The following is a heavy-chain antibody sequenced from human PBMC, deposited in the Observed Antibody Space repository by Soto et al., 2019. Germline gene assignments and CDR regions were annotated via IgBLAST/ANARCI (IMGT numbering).Heavy chain of an antibody. CDR3: ARAWNYDPDWFDP. J-gene: IGHJ5*02. D-gene: IGHD1-7*01. V-gene: IGHV1-3*05. Sequence: QVQLVQSGAEEKKPGASVKVSCKASGYTFTSYAMHWVRQAPGQRLEWMGWINAGNGNTKYSQKFQGRVTITRDTSASTAHMELSSLRSEDTAVYYCARAWNYDPDWFDPWGQGTLVTVSS. CDR2: INAGNGNT. CDR1: GYTFTSYA.